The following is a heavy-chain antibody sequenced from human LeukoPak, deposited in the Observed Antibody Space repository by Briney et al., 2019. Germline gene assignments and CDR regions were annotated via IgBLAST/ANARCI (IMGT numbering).Heavy chain of an antibody. CDR3: ASLGPYWYFDL. J-gene: IGHJ2*01. CDR2: ISSSSSYI. CDR1: GFTFSTYS. D-gene: IGHD3-10*01. Sequence: GGSLRLSCAASGFTFSTYSMNWVRQAPGKGLEWVSSISSSSSYIYYADSVKGRFTISRNNAKNSLYLQMNSLRAEDTAVYYCASLGPYWYFDLWGRGTLVTVSS. V-gene: IGHV3-21*01.